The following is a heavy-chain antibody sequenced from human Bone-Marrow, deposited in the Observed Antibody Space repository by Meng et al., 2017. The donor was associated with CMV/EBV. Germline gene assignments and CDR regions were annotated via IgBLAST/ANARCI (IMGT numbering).Heavy chain of an antibody. D-gene: IGHD3-10*02. J-gene: IGHJ3*02. V-gene: IGHV3-7*01. CDR3: AITTLAAAFDI. Sequence: GESLKISCAASGFTFSSYGMSWVRQAPGKGLEWVANIKQDGSEKYYVDSVKGRFTISGDNAKNSLYLQMNSLRAEDTAVYYCAITTLAAAFDIWGQGTMVTVSS. CDR2: IKQDGSEK. CDR1: GFTFSSYG.